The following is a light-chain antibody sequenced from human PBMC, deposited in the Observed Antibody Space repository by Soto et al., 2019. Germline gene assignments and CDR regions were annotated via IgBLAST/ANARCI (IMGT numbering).Light chain of an antibody. CDR2: RNN. J-gene: IGLJ1*01. CDR1: SSNIGSNY. V-gene: IGLV1-47*01. CDR3: AAWDDSLSGLYV. Sequence: QSVLTQPPSASVTPGQRVTISCSGSSSNIGSNYVYWYQQLPGTAPKLLIYRNNQRPSGVPDRFSGSKSGTSASLAISGLRSEDEADYYCAAWDDSLSGLYVFGTGTKLTVL.